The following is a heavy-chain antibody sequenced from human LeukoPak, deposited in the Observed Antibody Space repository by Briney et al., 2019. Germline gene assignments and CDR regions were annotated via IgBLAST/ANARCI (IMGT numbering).Heavy chain of an antibody. CDR3: AWAGYSSSWYGRGDY. Sequence: SETLSLTCTVSGGPISSYYWSWIRHPAGKGLEWIGRIYTSGSTNYNPSLKSRVTMSVDTSKNQFSLKLSSVTAADTAVYYCAWAGYSSSWYGRGDYWGQGTLVTVSS. CDR1: GGPISSYY. V-gene: IGHV4-4*07. CDR2: IYTSGST. D-gene: IGHD6-13*01. J-gene: IGHJ4*02.